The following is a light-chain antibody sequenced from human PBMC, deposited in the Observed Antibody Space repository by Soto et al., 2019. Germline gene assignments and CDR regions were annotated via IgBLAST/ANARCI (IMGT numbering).Light chain of an antibody. CDR1: SGDIGGYNY. J-gene: IGLJ2*01. Sequence: QPVLTQPASVSGSPGQSITISCTGTSGDIGGYNYVSWYQQHPGKAPKLLISEVTNRPSGVSNRFSGSKSGNTASLTISGLQAEDEADYYCRSYTTNITPVVFGGGTKLTVL. CDR2: EVT. CDR3: RSYTTNITPVV. V-gene: IGLV2-14*01.